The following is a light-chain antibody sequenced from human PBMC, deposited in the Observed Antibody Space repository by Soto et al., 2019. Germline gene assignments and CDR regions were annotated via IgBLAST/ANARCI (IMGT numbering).Light chain of an antibody. Sequence: DIQMTQSPSTLSGSVGDRVTITCRASQTMSRWLAWYQQKPGKAPKLLIYGASSLSSGVPSRFSGSGSGTDFTLTSSSLQPEDFASYYCQQANSFPLTFGGGTKVDNK. CDR1: QTMSRW. V-gene: IGKV1-12*01. J-gene: IGKJ4*01. CDR3: QQANSFPLT. CDR2: GAS.